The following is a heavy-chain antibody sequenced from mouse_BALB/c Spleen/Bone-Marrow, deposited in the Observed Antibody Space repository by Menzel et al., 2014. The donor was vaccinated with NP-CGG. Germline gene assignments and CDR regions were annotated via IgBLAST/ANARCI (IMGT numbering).Heavy chain of an antibody. Sequence: AQLQQSGPELVKPGASVKMSCKASGYTFTSCYIHWVKQSPGQGLEWIGWIYPGDGSTEYNEKFKGKTTLTADKSSSADYMWRSSVTSEDSAIYFCARPDSNYESYFDSWGQDATLTDSS. CDR1: GYTFTSCY. CDR3: ARPDSNYESYFDS. D-gene: IGHD2-5*01. CDR2: IYPGDGST. V-gene: IGHV1S56*01. J-gene: IGHJ2*01.